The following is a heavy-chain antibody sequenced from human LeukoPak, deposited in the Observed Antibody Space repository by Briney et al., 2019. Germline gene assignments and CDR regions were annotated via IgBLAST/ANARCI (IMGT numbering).Heavy chain of an antibody. J-gene: IGHJ5*02. D-gene: IGHD2-2*01. Sequence: GASVKVSCKASGGTFSSYAISWVRQAPGQGLEWMGGIIPIFGTANYAQKFQGRVTITTDESTSTAYMELSSLRSEDTAVYYCATTRYCGSTSCSGWFDPWGQGTLVTVSS. V-gene: IGHV1-69*05. CDR2: IIPIFGTA. CDR1: GGTFSSYA. CDR3: ATTRYCGSTSCSGWFDP.